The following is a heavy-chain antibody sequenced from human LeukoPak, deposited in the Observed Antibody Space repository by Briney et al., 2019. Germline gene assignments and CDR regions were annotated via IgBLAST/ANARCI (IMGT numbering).Heavy chain of an antibody. Sequence: GGSLRLSCAASGFTFSNCAMSWVRQAPGKGLEWVSTITGSASSTYDADSVKGRFTISRDNSKNTLYLQMNSLRAEDTAVYYCARNYGSGNYYYMDVRGKGTTVTVSS. V-gene: IGHV3-23*01. D-gene: IGHD3-10*01. CDR3: ARNYGSGNYYYMDV. J-gene: IGHJ6*03. CDR2: ITGSASST. CDR1: GFTFSNCA.